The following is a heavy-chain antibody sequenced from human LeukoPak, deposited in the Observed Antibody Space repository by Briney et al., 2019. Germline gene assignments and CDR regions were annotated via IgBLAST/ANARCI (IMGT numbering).Heavy chain of an antibody. J-gene: IGHJ4*02. Sequence: GGSLRLSCAASGFTFSNAWMSWVRQAPGKGLEWVGRIKSKTDGGTTDYAAPVKGRFTISRDDSKNTLYLQMNSLKTEDTAVYYCTTDLGDGYGTQTIVDYWGQGTLVTVSS. CDR2: IKSKTDGGTT. V-gene: IGHV3-15*01. CDR3: TTDLGDGYGTQTIVDY. D-gene: IGHD5-24*01. CDR1: GFTFSNAW.